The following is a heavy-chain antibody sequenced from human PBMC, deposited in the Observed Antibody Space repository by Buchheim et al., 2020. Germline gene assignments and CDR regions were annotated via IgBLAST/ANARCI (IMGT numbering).Heavy chain of an antibody. CDR1: GFTFSSYS. J-gene: IGHJ4*02. Sequence: EVQLMESGGGLVKPGGSLRLSCAASGFTFSSYSMNWVRQAPGKGLEWVSSISSSSSYIYYADSVKGRFTISRDNAKNSLYLQMNSLRAEDTAVYYCARLRPRRYSSGWYGIDYWGQGTL. CDR3: ARLRPRRYSSGWYGIDY. V-gene: IGHV3-21*01. CDR2: ISSSSSYI. D-gene: IGHD6-19*01.